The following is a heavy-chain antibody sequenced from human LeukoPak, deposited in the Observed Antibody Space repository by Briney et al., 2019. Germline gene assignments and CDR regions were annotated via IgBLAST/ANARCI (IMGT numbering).Heavy chain of an antibody. V-gene: IGHV3-48*03. D-gene: IGHD6-19*01. CDR1: GFTFSSYE. CDR3: ARVGASGWNY. J-gene: IGHJ4*02. CDR2: ISSSGSTI. Sequence: GGSLRLSYAASGFTFSSYEMNWVRQAPGKGLEWVSYISSSGSTIYYADSVKGRFTISRDNAKNSLYMQMNSLRAEDTAVYYCARVGASGWNYWGQGTLVTVSS.